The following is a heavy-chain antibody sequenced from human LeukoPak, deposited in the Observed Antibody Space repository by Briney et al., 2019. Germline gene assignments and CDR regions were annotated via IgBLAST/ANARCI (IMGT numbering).Heavy chain of an antibody. J-gene: IGHJ3*02. D-gene: IGHD2-15*01. V-gene: IGHV5-51*01. Sequence: GESLKISCKGSGYSFTSYWIGWVRQMPGKGLEWMGIIYPGDSDTRYSPSFQGQATISADKSISTAYLQWSSLKASDTAMYYCARPGYCGGGSCYPHDAFDIWGQGTMVTVSS. CDR2: IYPGDSDT. CDR3: ARPGYCGGGSCYPHDAFDI. CDR1: GYSFTSYW.